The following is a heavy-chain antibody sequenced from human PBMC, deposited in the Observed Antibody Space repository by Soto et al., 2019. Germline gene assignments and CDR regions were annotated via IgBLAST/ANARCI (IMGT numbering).Heavy chain of an antibody. CDR3: AKVSRKGSVIDFDY. Sequence: QVQLVQSGAELKKPGASVKVSCKASGYTFSNYDMNWVRQATGQGPEWIGWVNPNNGDTGYAQKFQGRVTLTTDISTTTAYMGLTSLRAEDTAIYYCAKVSRKGSVIDFDYWGQGTLITVSS. CDR1: GYTFSNYD. CDR2: VNPNNGDT. J-gene: IGHJ4*02. D-gene: IGHD3-10*01. V-gene: IGHV1-8*01.